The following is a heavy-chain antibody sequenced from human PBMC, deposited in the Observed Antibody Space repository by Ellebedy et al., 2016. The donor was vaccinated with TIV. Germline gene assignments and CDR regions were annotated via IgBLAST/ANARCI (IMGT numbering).Heavy chain of an antibody. CDR1: GYTFTSYD. CDR3: ARGLRFLEWNIGPPDY. D-gene: IGHD3-3*01. CDR2: INPNSGGT. J-gene: IGHJ4*02. Sequence: ASVKVSXXASGYTFTSYDINWVRQATGQGLEWMGWINPNSGGTNYAQKFQGRVTMTRDTSISTAYMELSRLRSDDTAVYYCARGLRFLEWNIGPPDYWGQGTLVTVSS. V-gene: IGHV1-2*02.